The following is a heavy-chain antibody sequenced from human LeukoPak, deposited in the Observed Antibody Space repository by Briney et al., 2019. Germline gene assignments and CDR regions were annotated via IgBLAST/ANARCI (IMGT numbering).Heavy chain of an antibody. CDR3: ARGSSNILD. D-gene: IGHD2-15*01. Sequence: GGSLRLSCAGSGFTFSDFWMTWVRQTPGKGLEWVANIKQDGSEKYYVDSVKGRFTISRDNAKNSLYLQMNSLRAEDTAVYYCARGSSNILDWGQGTLVTVSS. CDR1: GFTFSDFW. CDR2: IKQDGSEK. J-gene: IGHJ4*02. V-gene: IGHV3-7*01.